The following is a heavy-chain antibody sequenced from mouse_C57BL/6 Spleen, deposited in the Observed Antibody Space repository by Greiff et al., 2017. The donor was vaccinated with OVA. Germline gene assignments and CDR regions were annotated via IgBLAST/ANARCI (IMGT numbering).Heavy chain of an antibody. CDR1: GFTFSDYG. D-gene: IGHD1-1*01. J-gene: IGHJ1*03. Sequence: EVKLVESGGGLVKPGGSLKLSCAASGFTFSDYGMHWVRQAPEKGLEWVAYISSGSSTIYYADTVKGRFTISRDNAKNTLFLQMTSLRSEDTAMYYCAREGLLLRFYWYFDVWGTGTTVTVSS. CDR2: ISSGSSTI. CDR3: AREGLLLRFYWYFDV. V-gene: IGHV5-17*01.